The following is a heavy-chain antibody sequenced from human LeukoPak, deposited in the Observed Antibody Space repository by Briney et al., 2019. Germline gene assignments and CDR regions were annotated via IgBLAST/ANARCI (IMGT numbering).Heavy chain of an antibody. Sequence: PSQTLSLTCTVSGGSISRGDYYWSWIRQPPGKGLEWIGYIYHSGRTFYNPSLKSRLTMSIDTSKNQFSLNLSSVTAADTAVYYCARAHGSPSARLFDYWGQGTLVTVSS. V-gene: IGHV4-30-4*01. CDR1: GGSISRGDYY. J-gene: IGHJ4*02. CDR2: IYHSGRT. CDR3: ARAHGSPSARLFDY. D-gene: IGHD6-6*01.